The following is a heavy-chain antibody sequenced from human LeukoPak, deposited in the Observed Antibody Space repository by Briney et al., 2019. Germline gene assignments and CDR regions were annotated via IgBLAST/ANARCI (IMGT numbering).Heavy chain of an antibody. J-gene: IGHJ4*01. CDR2: INPNSGGT. CDR3: ARGQLVD. Sequence: ASVKVSCKASGYTFSGYYMHWVRQAPGQGLEWMGWINPNSGGTNYAQKFQGTVTMTRDTSISTAYMELSRLTSDDTALYYCARGQLVDWGQGTLVTVSS. V-gene: IGHV1-2*02. CDR1: GYTFSGYY.